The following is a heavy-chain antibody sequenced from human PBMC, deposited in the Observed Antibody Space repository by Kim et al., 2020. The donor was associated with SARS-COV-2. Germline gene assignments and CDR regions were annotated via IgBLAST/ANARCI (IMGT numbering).Heavy chain of an antibody. Sequence: GGSLRLSCAASGFTFGDYAMHWVRQAPGKGLEWVSGISWNSGSIGYADSVKGRFTISRDNAKNSLYLQMNSLRAEDTALYYCAKDIDYGDYEWTNFDYWGQGTLVTVSS. CDR1: GFTFGDYA. CDR3: AKDIDYGDYEWTNFDY. D-gene: IGHD4-17*01. CDR2: ISWNSGSI. J-gene: IGHJ4*02. V-gene: IGHV3-9*01.